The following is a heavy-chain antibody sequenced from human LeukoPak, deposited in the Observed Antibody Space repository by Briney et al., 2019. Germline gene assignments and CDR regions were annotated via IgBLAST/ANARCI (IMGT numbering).Heavy chain of an antibody. V-gene: IGHV5-51*01. CDR2: IYPGDSET. CDR3: AKTLAVADTDAFDI. D-gene: IGHD6-19*01. Sequence: GESLKISCKGSGYSFTSHWIGWVRQMPGKGLEWMGIIYPGDSETRYSPSFQGQVTISADKSISTAYLQWSSLKASDTAMYYCAKTLAVADTDAFDIWGQGTMVTVSS. CDR1: GYSFTSHW. J-gene: IGHJ3*02.